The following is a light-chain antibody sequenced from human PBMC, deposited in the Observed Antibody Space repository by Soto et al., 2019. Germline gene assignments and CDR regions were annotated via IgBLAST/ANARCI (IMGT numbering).Light chain of an antibody. Sequence: QSALTQPRSVSGSPGQSVTISCTGTSSDVGGYNYVSWYQQHPGKAPKLMIYDVSKRPSGVPDRFSSSKSGNTASLTISGLQAEDEADYYCCSYAGSYTFEVFGGGTKVTVL. CDR3: CSYAGSYTFEV. CDR2: DVS. V-gene: IGLV2-11*01. J-gene: IGLJ2*01. CDR1: SSDVGGYNY.